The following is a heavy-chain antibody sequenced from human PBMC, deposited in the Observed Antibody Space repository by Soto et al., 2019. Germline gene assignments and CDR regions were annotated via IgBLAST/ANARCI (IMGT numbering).Heavy chain of an antibody. Sequence: SETLSLTCAVSGGSTSSSNWWSWVRQPPGKGLEWIGEIYHSGSTNYNPSLKSRVTISVGKSKNQFSLKLSSVTAADTAVYYCAGADWNDLGAFDILGQGTMVTVSS. D-gene: IGHD1-1*01. CDR1: GGSTSSSNW. V-gene: IGHV4-4*02. J-gene: IGHJ3*02. CDR3: AGADWNDLGAFDI. CDR2: IYHSGST.